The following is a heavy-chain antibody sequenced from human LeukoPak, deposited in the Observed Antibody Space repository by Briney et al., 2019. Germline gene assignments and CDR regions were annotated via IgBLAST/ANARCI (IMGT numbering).Heavy chain of an antibody. D-gene: IGHD4-11*01. Sequence: PGGSLRLSCAASGFSFSSNGMNWVRQPPGKGLEWLSFISGSSETIYYADSVKGRFTISRDNARKSLYLQMNTLRAEDTAVYYCASECFPATTVPRDYWGQGTLVVIVSS. J-gene: IGHJ4*02. CDR2: ISGSSETI. CDR3: ASECFPATTVPRDY. V-gene: IGHV3-48*01. CDR1: GFSFSSNG.